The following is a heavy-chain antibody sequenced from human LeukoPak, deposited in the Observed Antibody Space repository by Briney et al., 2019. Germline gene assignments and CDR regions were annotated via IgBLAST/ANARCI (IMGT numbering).Heavy chain of an antibody. CDR3: ARESSGSYYKSNFDY. V-gene: IGHV1-69*01. CDR1: GGTFSSYA. J-gene: IGHJ4*02. Sequence: SVKVSCKASGGTFSSYAISWVRQAPGQGLEWMGGIIPIFGTANYAQKFQGGVTITADESTSTAYMELSSLRSEDTAVYYCARESSGSYYKSNFDYWGQGTLVTVSS. CDR2: IIPIFGTA. D-gene: IGHD3-10*01.